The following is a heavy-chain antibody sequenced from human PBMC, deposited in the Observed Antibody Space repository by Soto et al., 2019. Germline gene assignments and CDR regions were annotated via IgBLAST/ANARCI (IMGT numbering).Heavy chain of an antibody. CDR3: ARDGGRHSGGIDY. Sequence: QVQLVQSGAEVKKPGSSVKVSCKASGGTFCSYSIHWVRQAPGQGLEWMGEIIPIFGTANYAQKFQGRVTITADESTSTAYMELSSLRSEDTAVYYCARDGGRHSGGIDYWGQGTLVTVSS. V-gene: IGHV1-69*01. D-gene: IGHD1-26*01. CDR2: IIPIFGTA. CDR1: GGTFCSYS. J-gene: IGHJ4*02.